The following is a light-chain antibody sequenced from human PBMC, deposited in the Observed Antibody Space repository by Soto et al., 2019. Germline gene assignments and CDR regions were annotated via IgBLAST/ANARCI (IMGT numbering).Light chain of an antibody. Sequence: ENVLTQSTGTLSLSPGERATLSCRASQSVSALAWYQQSPGPAPRLLIFGASGRATGIPDRFSGSAAGADFTLTISRLEPEDSAVYYCQQYGSSPPYTFGQVTKLEIK. J-gene: IGKJ2*01. V-gene: IGKV3-20*01. CDR2: GAS. CDR1: QSVSA. CDR3: QQYGSSPPYT.